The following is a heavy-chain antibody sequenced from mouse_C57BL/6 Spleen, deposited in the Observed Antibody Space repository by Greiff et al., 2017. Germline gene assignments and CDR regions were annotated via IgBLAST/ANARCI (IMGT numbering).Heavy chain of an antibody. J-gene: IGHJ1*03. D-gene: IGHD2-4*01. V-gene: IGHV5-17*01. CDR2: ISSGSSTI. CDR3: ARCYDYDDWYFDV. CDR1: GFTFSDYG. Sequence: EVQLVESGGGLVKPGGSLKLSCAASGFTFSDYGMHWVRQAPEKGLEWVAYISSGSSTIYYADTVKGRFTISRDNAKNTLFLQMTILRSEDTAMYYCARCYDYDDWYFDVWGTGTTVTVSS.